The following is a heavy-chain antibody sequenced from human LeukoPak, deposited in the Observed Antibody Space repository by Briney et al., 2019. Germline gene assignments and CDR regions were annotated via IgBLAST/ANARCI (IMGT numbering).Heavy chain of an antibody. CDR3: ARGRSGYGPFDAFDI. CDR1: GFTFSDYV. V-gene: IGHV3-23*01. D-gene: IGHD3-22*01. Sequence: GGSLRLSCAASGFTFSDYVMHWVRQAPGKGLEWVSAISGSGVNTYYADSVKGRFAASRDNSKNTLYLQMNSLRAEDTAVYYCARGRSGYGPFDAFDIWGQGTWVTVSS. J-gene: IGHJ3*02. CDR2: ISGSGVNT.